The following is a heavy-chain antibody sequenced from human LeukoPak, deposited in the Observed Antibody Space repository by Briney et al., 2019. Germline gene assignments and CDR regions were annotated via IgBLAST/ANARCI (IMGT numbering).Heavy chain of an antibody. J-gene: IGHJ5*02. D-gene: IGHD3-22*01. CDR2: ISSGGNTM. Sequence: GGSLRLSCGASGFTFSSYKMNWVRQAPGKGLEWVSYISSGGNTMYYADSVQGRFIISRDNGKNSLYLQMNSLRAEDTALYYCARAFKTYYDSSGFIDLWGHGTLVTVSS. V-gene: IGHV3-48*03. CDR1: GFTFSSYK. CDR3: ARAFKTYYDSSGFIDL.